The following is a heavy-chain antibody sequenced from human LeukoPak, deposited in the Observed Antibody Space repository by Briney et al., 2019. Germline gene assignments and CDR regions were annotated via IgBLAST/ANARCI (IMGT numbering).Heavy chain of an antibody. CDR2: ISSNGGST. CDR1: GFTFSSYA. D-gene: IGHD4-17*01. CDR3: ARDFQSTVTTPFDY. Sequence: GGSLRLSCAASGFTFSSYAMHWVRQAPGKGLEYVSAISSNGGSTYYANSVKGRFTISRDNSKNTLYLQMGSLRAEDMAVYYCARDFQSTVTTPFDYWGHGTLVTVSS. V-gene: IGHV3-64*01. J-gene: IGHJ4*01.